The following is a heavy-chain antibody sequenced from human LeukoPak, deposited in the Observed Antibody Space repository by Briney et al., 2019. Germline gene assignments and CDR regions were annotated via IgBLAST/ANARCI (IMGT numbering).Heavy chain of an antibody. Sequence: GGSLRLSCAASGFTFSNFAMSWVRQAPGKGLEWVSAISDSGGSTYYADSVKGRFTISRDNSKNTLYLQMNSLRAEDTAVYYCAKEMRYYYDTIDYWGQGTLVTVSS. V-gene: IGHV3-23*01. CDR3: AKEMRYYYDTIDY. CDR1: GFTFSNFA. D-gene: IGHD3-22*01. CDR2: ISDSGGST. J-gene: IGHJ4*02.